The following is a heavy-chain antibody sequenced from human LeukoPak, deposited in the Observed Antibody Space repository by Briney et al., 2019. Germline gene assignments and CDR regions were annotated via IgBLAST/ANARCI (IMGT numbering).Heavy chain of an antibody. CDR3: ARVRPASSSSENCYYGMDV. CDR1: GGSFSGYY. CDR2: INHSGST. J-gene: IGHJ6*02. V-gene: IGHV4-34*01. D-gene: IGHD6-6*01. Sequence: PSETLSLTCAVYGGSFSGYYWSWIRQPPGKGLEWIGEINHSGSTNYNPSLKSRVTISVDTSKNQFSLKLSSVTAADTAVYYCARVRPASSSSENCYYGMDVWGQGTTVTVSS.